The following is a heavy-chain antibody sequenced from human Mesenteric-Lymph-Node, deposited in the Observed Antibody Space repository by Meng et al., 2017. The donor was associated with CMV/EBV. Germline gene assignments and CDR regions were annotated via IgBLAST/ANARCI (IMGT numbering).Heavy chain of an antibody. CDR3: ARRGPYCSGGYCYYVFDV. CDR1: EYTFIDFY. D-gene: IGHD2-15*01. Sequence: ASVKVSCKASEYTFIDFYIHWVRQAPGQGLEWMGWIDPLSGGTNYAQKFQGRVTMTRDTSISTAYMELSRLKSDDAAVYFCARRGPYCSGGYCYYVFDVWGQGTMVTVSS. J-gene: IGHJ3*01. V-gene: IGHV1-2*02. CDR2: IDPLSGGT.